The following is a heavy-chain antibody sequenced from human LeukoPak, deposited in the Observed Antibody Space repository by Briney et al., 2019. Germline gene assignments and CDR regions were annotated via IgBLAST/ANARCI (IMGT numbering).Heavy chain of an antibody. CDR1: GGSFSGYY. CDR2: INHSGST. J-gene: IGHJ6*02. CDR3: ARGGGANPDEYYYYGMDV. V-gene: IGHV4-34*01. Sequence: PAETLSLTCAVYGGSFSGYYWSWIRQPPGKGLEWTGEINHSGSTNYNPSLKSRVTISVDTSKNQFSLKLSSVTAADTAVYYCARGGGANPDEYYYYGMDVWGQGTTVTVSS. D-gene: IGHD3-16*01.